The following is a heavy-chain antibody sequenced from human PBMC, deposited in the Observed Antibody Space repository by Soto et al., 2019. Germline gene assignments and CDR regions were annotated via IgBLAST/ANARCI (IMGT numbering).Heavy chain of an antibody. Sequence: GGSLRLSCAASGFTFSSYAMCWVRQAPGKGLEWVSAISGSGGSTYYADSVKSRFTISRDNSKNTLYLQMQSLSAADTAVYYCATGAYSSGWERANYYYGMDVWGQGTTVTVSS. J-gene: IGHJ6*02. D-gene: IGHD6-19*01. CDR3: ATGAYSSGWERANYYYGMDV. CDR1: GFTFSSYA. V-gene: IGHV3-23*01. CDR2: ISGSGGST.